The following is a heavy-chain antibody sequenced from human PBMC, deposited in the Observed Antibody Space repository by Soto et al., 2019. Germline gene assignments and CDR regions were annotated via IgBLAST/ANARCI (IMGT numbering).Heavy chain of an antibody. CDR2: ISPWKGNT. Sequence: GXSVKVSCKATGYNFMPYGVNWVRQAPGQGLEWMGWISPWKGNTNYAQSFQGRVTMTTDTSTSTAYMELRSLTSDDTAVYYCARDLDPSGSYYTDYWGPGTLVTVSS. CDR3: ARDLDPSGSYYTDY. J-gene: IGHJ4*02. CDR1: GYNFMPYG. D-gene: IGHD3-10*01. V-gene: IGHV1-18*04.